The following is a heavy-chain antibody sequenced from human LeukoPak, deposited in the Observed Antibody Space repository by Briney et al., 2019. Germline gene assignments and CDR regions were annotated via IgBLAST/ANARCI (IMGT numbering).Heavy chain of an antibody. D-gene: IGHD5-18*01. CDR3: ARGEVTGDL. CDR1: GFTFSSYA. Sequence: PGGSLRLSCSASGFTFSSYAISWLRQAPGKGLEWVSSISGSSSYIYYADSVGGRFTISRDNAKNSLYLQMNSLRAEDTAVYYCARGEVTGDLWGQGTMVTVSS. CDR2: ISGSSSYI. V-gene: IGHV3-21*01. J-gene: IGHJ3*01.